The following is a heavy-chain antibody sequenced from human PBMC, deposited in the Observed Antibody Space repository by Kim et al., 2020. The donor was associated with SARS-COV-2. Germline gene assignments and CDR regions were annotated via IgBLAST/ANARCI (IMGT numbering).Heavy chain of an antibody. V-gene: IGHV1-46*01. CDR2: INPSDGST. CDR1: GYTITRNY. J-gene: IGHJ3*02. CDR3: ASDNFAFDI. Sequence: ASVKVSCKASGYTITRNYMHWVRQAPGQGLEWMGMINPSDGSTSYAQRFQDRFTVTRDTSTNTLYMELSSLRSEDTAIYYCASDNFAFDIWGQGPMVTV.